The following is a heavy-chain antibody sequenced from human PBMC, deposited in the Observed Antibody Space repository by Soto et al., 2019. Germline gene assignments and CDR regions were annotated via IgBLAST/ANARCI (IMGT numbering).Heavy chain of an antibody. D-gene: IGHD3-9*01. Sequence: PSETLSLTCTVSGGSISSGGYYWSWIRQHQGKALEGIGYIYYSGITYSNTSLKRRVTISVDTSKNQYSLKLSSVTAADTAVYYCARLRDGELRYFDWFPSPDVRGKGTTVTVSS. CDR3: ARLRDGELRYFDWFPSPDV. V-gene: IGHV4-31*03. CDR1: GGSISSGGYY. CDR2: IYYSGIT. J-gene: IGHJ6*04.